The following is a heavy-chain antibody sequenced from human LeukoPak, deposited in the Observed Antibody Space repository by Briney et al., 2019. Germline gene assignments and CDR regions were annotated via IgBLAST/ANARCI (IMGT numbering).Heavy chain of an antibody. V-gene: IGHV4-39*07. D-gene: IGHD6-19*01. CDR1: GGSISTSNYY. J-gene: IGHJ6*03. CDR2: IFYSGST. CDR3: AREQYSSGWYSYYYYYMDV. Sequence: SETLSLTCTVSGGSISTSNYYWGWIRQPPGKGLEWIGNIFYSGSTYYNPSLKSRVTISVDTSKNQFSLELSSVTAADTAVYYCAREQYSSGWYSYYYYYMDVWGKGTTVTVSS.